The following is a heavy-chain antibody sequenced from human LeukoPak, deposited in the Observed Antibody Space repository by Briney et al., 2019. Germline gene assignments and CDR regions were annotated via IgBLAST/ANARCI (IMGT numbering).Heavy chain of an antibody. J-gene: IGHJ4*02. CDR3: AGFVGYCSGGSCYPSGYFDY. D-gene: IGHD2-15*01. V-gene: IGHV4-39*07. Sequence: PSETLSLTCTVSGGSISSSSNYWGWIRQPPGKGLEWIGSIYFSGSTNYNPSLKSRVTISVDTSKNQFSLNLSSVTAADTAVYYCAGFVGYCSGGSCYPSGYFDYWGQGTLVTVSS. CDR1: GGSISSSSNY. CDR2: IYFSGST.